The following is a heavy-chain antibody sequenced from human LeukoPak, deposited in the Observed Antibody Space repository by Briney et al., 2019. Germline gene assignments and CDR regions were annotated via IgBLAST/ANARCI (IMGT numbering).Heavy chain of an antibody. Sequence: GGSLRLSCAASGFTFSHFWMSWVPQAPGKGLEWVATIKQDGSEKYYVDSVNGRFTISRDNAKNSLYLQMNSLRAEDTAVYFCARVRGSYGYPFDYWGQGTLVIVSS. CDR1: GFTFSHFW. CDR3: ARVRGSYGYPFDY. D-gene: IGHD5-18*01. J-gene: IGHJ4*02. V-gene: IGHV3-7*05. CDR2: IKQDGSEK.